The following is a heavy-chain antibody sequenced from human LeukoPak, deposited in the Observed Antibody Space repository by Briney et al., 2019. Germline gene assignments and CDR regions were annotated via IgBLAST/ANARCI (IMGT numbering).Heavy chain of an antibody. V-gene: IGHV1-69*05. CDR1: GGTFSSYA. D-gene: IGHD4-17*01. Sequence: GASVKVSCKASGGTFSSYAISWVRQAPGQGLEWMGGIIPISGTANYAQKFQGRVTITTDESTSTAYMELSSLRSEDTAVYYCARDLRADYGDYYFDYWGQGTLVTVSS. CDR2: IIPISGTA. CDR3: ARDLRADYGDYYFDY. J-gene: IGHJ4*02.